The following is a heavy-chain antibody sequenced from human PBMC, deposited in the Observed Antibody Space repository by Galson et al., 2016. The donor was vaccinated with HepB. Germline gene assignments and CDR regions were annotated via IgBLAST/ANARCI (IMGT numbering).Heavy chain of an antibody. CDR2: IYYSGST. V-gene: IGHV4-31*03. CDR1: GGSISSAGYY. Sequence: LSLTCTVSGGSISSAGYYWSWIRQHPGKGLDWIGYIYYSGSTYYNPSLKSRVTISVDTSKNQFSLKLRSVTAADTAVYYCARDATQGYCTYGVCPGPYGMDVWGQGTTVTVSS. CDR3: ARDATQGYCTYGVCPGPYGMDV. D-gene: IGHD2-8*01. J-gene: IGHJ6*02.